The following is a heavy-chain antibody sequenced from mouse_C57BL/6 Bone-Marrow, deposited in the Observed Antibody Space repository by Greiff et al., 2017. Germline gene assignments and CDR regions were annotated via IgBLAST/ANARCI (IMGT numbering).Heavy chain of an antibody. V-gene: IGHV14-4*01. CDR1: GFNIKDDY. Sequence: VQLQQSGAELVRPGASVKLSCTASGFNIKDDYMHWVKQRPEQGLEWIGWIDPENGATEYASKFQGKATITADTSSNTAYLQLSSLTSEDTAVDYCTPLYYNGRALYYFDYWGQGTTLTVSS. CDR3: TPLYYNGRALYYFDY. J-gene: IGHJ2*01. CDR2: IDPENGAT. D-gene: IGHD1-1*01.